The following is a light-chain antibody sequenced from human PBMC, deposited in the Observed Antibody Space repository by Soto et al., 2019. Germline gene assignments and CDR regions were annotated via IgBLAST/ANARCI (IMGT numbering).Light chain of an antibody. CDR1: QNIGTW. J-gene: IGKJ4*01. CDR3: QQANHSPLT. CDR2: GAS. V-gene: IGKV1-12*01. Sequence: DIQMTQSPSSVSASIGDRVTITCRASQNIGTWLAWYQQKPGKAPKYLIYGASNLLSGVPSRFSGSGSWTDFPLTISSLQPEDFARYFCQQANHSPLTFGGGTRVDIK.